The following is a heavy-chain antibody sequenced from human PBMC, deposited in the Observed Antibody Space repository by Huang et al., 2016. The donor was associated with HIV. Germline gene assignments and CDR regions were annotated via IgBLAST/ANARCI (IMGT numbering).Heavy chain of an antibody. CDR2: IKTDGSEK. CDR1: GFTFNRYW. V-gene: IGHV3-7*01. D-gene: IGHD1-26*01. J-gene: IGHJ4*02. Sequence: EVQLVEYGGGLVQPGGSLRLSLSASGFTFNRYWMSWVRQAPGKGLEWVAGIKTDGSEKSDVDSVKGRFTISRDNAKNSLYLQMNSLRAEDTAVYYCVRLLDHTGDYWGQGTLVTVSS. CDR3: VRLLDHTGDY.